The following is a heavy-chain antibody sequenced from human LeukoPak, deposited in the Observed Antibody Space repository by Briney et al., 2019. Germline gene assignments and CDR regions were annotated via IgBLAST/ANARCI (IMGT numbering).Heavy chain of an antibody. CDR3: ARARRVVVVAASNWFDP. V-gene: IGHV4-34*01. J-gene: IGHJ5*02. Sequence: SETLSLTCAVYGGSFSGYYWSWICQPPGKGLEWIGEINHSGSTNYNPSLKSRVTISVDTSKNQFSLKLSSVTAADTAVYYCARARRVVVVAASNWFDPWGQGTLVTVSS. CDR2: INHSGST. CDR1: GGSFSGYY. D-gene: IGHD2-15*01.